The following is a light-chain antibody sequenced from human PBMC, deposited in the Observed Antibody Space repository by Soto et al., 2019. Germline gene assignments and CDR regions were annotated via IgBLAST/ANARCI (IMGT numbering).Light chain of an antibody. CDR1: SSNIGGNS. Sequence: QSVLTQPPSVSAAAGQKVTISCSGSSSNIGGNSVSWYQQLPGTAPQLLIYDDNKRPSGIPDRFSGSKSGTSATLGITGFQTGDEADYYCGSWDSSLSAYVFGTGTKVTVL. J-gene: IGLJ1*01. CDR3: GSWDSSLSAYV. CDR2: DDN. V-gene: IGLV1-51*01.